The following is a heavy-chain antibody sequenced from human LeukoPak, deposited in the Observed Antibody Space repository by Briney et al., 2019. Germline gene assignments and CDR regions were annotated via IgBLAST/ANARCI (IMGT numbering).Heavy chain of an antibody. CDR2: ISDSGGST. J-gene: IGHJ4*02. V-gene: IGHV3-23*01. CDR3: AKGKNYYGSGSHDY. CDR1: GFTFSSYA. D-gene: IGHD3-10*01. Sequence: GGSLRPSCAACGFTFSSYAMGWVRQAPGKELEWVSTISDSGGSTYYADSVKGRFTISRDNSKNTLYLQMNSLRAEDTAVYYCAKGKNYYGSGSHDYWGQGTLVIVSS.